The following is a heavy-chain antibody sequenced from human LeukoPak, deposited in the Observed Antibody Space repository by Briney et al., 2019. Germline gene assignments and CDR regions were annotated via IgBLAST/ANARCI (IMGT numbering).Heavy chain of an antibody. V-gene: IGHV1-18*01. CDR3: ATDVISVGGLGF. CDR2: ISAYNGNT. D-gene: IGHD2/OR15-2a*01. CDR1: GYTFTSYG. Sequence: EASVTVSCTASGYTFTSYGISWVRQAPGQGLEWMGWISAYNGNTNYAQKLQGRVTITTDTSTSTAYMELSSLRSEDSAVYYCATDVISVGGLGFWGQGTLVTVSS. J-gene: IGHJ4*02.